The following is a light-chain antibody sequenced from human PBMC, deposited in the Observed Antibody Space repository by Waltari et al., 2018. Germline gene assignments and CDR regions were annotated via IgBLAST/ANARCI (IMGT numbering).Light chain of an antibody. CDR3: QAWDIKNVI. V-gene: IGLV3-1*01. CDR1: KLENKL. J-gene: IGLJ2*01. CDR2: PAT. Sequence: SYELTQAHSVSVSPGQTATIPCSGDKLENKLTSWYQQKPGQSPVVVLYPATKRPSGISGRFPGPNSGDTATLTITGTQTTDEEDYYCQAWDIKNVIFGGGTKLTVL.